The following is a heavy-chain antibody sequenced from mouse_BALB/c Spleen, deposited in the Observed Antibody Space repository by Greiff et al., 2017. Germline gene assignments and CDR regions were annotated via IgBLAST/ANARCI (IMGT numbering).Heavy chain of an antibody. J-gene: IGHJ1*01. D-gene: IGHD1-1*02. CDR2: IDPENGNT. CDR1: GFNIKDYY. Sequence: EVKLMESGAELVRPGALVKLSCKASGFNIKDYYMHWVKQRPEQGLEWIGWIDPENGNTIYDPKFQGKASITADTSSNTAYLQLSSLTSEDTAVYYCARSGGYYGYFDVWGAGTTVTVSS. CDR3: ARSGGYYGYFDV. V-gene: IGHV14-1*02.